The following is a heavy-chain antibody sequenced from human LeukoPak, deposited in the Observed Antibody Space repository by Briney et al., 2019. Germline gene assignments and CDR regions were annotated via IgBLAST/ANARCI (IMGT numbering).Heavy chain of an antibody. J-gene: IGHJ4*02. Sequence: ASVKVSCKASGYSFTDYYIHWVRQAPGQGLEWMGWINPDSGGTKYAQKFQGRVTITRDTSTSAAYVELSRLRSDDTAMYYCATLGSPNFDNWGQGTLVTVSS. CDR1: GYSFTDYY. D-gene: IGHD2-15*01. V-gene: IGHV1-2*02. CDR2: INPDSGGT. CDR3: ATLGSPNFDN.